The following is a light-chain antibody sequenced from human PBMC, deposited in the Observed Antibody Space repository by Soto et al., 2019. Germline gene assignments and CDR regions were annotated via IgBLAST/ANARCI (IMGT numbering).Light chain of an antibody. V-gene: IGKV1-33*01. CDR2: DVS. CDR3: QQCANLPQWT. CDR1: QDISNF. J-gene: IGKJ1*01. Sequence: DIPMTQSPSSLSASVGDRVTITCQASQDISNFLNWYQQKPGTAPKLLIYDVSNLETGVPSRFRGSGSGTDFTVTISSLQPEDMATYYCQQCANLPQWTFGQGTKVEIK.